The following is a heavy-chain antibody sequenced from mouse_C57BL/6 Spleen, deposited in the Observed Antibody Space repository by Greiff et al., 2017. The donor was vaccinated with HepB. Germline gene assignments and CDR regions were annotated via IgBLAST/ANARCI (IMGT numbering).Heavy chain of an antibody. CDR3: TTRPITTVVADWYFDV. CDR1: GFNIKDYY. D-gene: IGHD1-1*01. Sequence: EVKLQQSGAELVRPGASVKLSCTASGFNIKDYYMHWVKQRPEQGLEWIGRIDPEDGDTEYAPKFQGKATMTADTSSNTAYLQLSSLTSEDTAVYYCTTRPITTVVADWYFDVWGTGTTVTVSS. J-gene: IGHJ1*03. CDR2: IDPEDGDT. V-gene: IGHV14-1*01.